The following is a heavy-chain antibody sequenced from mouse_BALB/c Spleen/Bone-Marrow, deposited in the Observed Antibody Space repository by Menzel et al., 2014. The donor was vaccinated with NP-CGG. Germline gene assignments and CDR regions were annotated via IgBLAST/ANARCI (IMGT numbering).Heavy chain of an antibody. CDR3: ARMITAY. J-gene: IGHJ3*01. CDR1: GFNIKDTY. CDR2: IDTANGNT. V-gene: IGHV14-3*02. Sequence: VQLQQSGAELVNPGASVKFSCTASGFNIKDTYMHWVKQRPEPGLEWIGRIDTANGNTKYDPKFQGKATITADTSSNTAYLQLSSLTSEDTAVYYCARMITAYWGQGTLVTVSA. D-gene: IGHD2-4*01.